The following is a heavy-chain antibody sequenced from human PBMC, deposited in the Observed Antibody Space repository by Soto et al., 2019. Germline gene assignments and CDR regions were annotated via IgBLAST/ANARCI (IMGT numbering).Heavy chain of an antibody. CDR2: IYYSGST. V-gene: IGHV4-59*05. CDR1: GGSISSYY. Sequence: SETLSLTCTVSGGSISSYYWSWIRQPPGKGLEWIGSIYYSGSTYYNPSLKSRVTISGDTSKNQFSLKLSSVTAADTAVYYCATQEVGGTYVYTFDPWGQGTLVTVSS. CDR3: ATQEVGGTYVYTFDP. D-gene: IGHD1-26*01. J-gene: IGHJ5*02.